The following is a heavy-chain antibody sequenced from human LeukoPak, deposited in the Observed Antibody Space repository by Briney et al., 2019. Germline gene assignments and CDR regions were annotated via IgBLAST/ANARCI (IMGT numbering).Heavy chain of an antibody. CDR2: ITSSSSTI. J-gene: IGHJ5*02. Sequence: GGSLRLSCAASGITFSTYSMNWVRQAPGKGLEWVSNITSSSSTIYYADPVKGRFTISRDNAKNSLYLQMNSLRAEDTAVYYCASGDYHDWFDPWGQGTLVTVSS. CDR1: GITFSTYS. D-gene: IGHD4-11*01. V-gene: IGHV3-48*01. CDR3: ASGDYHDWFDP.